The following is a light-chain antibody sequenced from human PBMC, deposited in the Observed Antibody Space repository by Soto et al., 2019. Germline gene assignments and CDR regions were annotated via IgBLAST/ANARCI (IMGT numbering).Light chain of an antibody. CDR1: SSNIGAGFD. V-gene: IGLV1-40*01. CDR3: KTYADSLSGTVV. CDR2: DNT. J-gene: IGLJ2*01. Sequence: QPVLTQPPSVAGDPGQRVTISCTGSSSNIGAGFDVHWYQKLPGTAPKLLIFDNTNRPSVVPDRFSASKSGTSASLAISGLQSWDEADCFCKTYADSLSGTVVFGGGTKLTVL.